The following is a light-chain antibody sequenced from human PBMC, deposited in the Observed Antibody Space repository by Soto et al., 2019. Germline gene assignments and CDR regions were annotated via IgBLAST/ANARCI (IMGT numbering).Light chain of an antibody. CDR3: LHLNNYPLT. J-gene: IGKJ4*01. Sequence: IQLTLSPSSLSASVGDRVTITCRASQDISSYLAWYQLKPGKAPKLLIYAASTLQSGVPSRFSGGGSGTAFTLTISSLQPEDFATYYCLHLNNYPLTFGGGTKVEIK. V-gene: IGKV1-9*01. CDR1: QDISSY. CDR2: AAS.